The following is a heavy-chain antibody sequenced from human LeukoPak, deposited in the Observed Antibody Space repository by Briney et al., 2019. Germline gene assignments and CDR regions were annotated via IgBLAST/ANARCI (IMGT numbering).Heavy chain of an antibody. CDR1: GGSFIGYH. CDR2: INHSGST. Sequence: SETLSLTCAVSGGSFIGYHWNWIRQPPGKGLEWIGEINHSGSTNYNPSLKSRVIISVDTSKSQFSLKLKSVTAADTAVYYCARDPTTVVTVPYYFDDWGQGTLVTVSS. D-gene: IGHD4-23*01. J-gene: IGHJ4*02. V-gene: IGHV4-34*01. CDR3: ARDPTTVVTVPYYFDD.